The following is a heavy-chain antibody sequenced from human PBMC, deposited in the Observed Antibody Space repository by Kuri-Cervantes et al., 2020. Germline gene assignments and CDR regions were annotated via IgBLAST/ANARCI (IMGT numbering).Heavy chain of an antibody. CDR3: AKYLVDSSGYYYTGFDY. CDR1: GYTFTSYD. V-gene: IGHV1-8*01. D-gene: IGHD3-22*01. Sequence: ASVKVSCKASGYTFTSYDINWVRQATGQGLEWMGWMNPNSGNTGYAQKFQGRVTMTRNTSISTAYMELSSLRSDDTAVYYCAKYLVDSSGYYYTGFDYWGQGTLVTVSS. CDR2: MNPNSGNT. J-gene: IGHJ4*02.